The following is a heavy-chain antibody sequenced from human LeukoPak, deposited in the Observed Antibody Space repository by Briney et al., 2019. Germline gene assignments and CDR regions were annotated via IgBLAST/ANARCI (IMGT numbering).Heavy chain of an antibody. CDR2: IYYTGST. Sequence: SETLSLTCTVSDGSISSNTYYWGWIRQPPGKGLEWIGGIYYTGSTYYNPSLKSRVTISVDTSKNQFSLKLSSVTAADTSVYYCARQVYSSGWYFDYWGQGTLVTVSS. V-gene: IGHV4-39*01. CDR1: DGSISSNTYY. CDR3: ARQVYSSGWYFDY. D-gene: IGHD6-19*01. J-gene: IGHJ4*02.